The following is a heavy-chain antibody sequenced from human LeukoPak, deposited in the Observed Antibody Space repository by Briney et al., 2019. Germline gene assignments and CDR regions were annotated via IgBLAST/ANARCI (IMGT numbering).Heavy chain of an antibody. CDR2: IYPNDSDI. Sequence: GESLKISCKASGFNFRTFWIGWVRQTPGKGLEWMGMIYPNDSDIRYSPSFQGQVTISADKSINTAYLQWSSLKASDSAMYYCGRTSGAPWGQGTLVTVSS. CDR1: GFNFRTFW. CDR3: GRTSGAP. D-gene: IGHD1-26*01. J-gene: IGHJ5*02. V-gene: IGHV5-51*01.